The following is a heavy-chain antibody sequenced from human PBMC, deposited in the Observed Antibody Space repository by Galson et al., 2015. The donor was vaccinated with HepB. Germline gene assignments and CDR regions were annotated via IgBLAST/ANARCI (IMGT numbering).Heavy chain of an antibody. CDR2: IDPSDSYT. J-gene: IGHJ6*03. V-gene: IGHV5-10-1*01. CDR3: ARLERYCSSTSCRGYYYYMDV. CDR1: GYSFTSYW. Sequence: QSGAEVKKPGESLRLSCKGSGYSFTSYWISWVRQMPGKGLEWMGRIDPSDSYTNYSPSFQGHVTISADKSISTAYLQWSSLKASDTAMYYLARLERYCSSTSCRGYYYYMDVWGKGTTVTVSS. D-gene: IGHD2-2*01.